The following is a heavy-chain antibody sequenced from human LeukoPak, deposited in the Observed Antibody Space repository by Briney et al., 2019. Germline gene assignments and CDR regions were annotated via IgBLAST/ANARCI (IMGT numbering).Heavy chain of an antibody. CDR2: ISAYNGIT. V-gene: IGHV1-18*01. D-gene: IGHD3-16*01. CDR3: ATTGGDIYYYYMDV. J-gene: IGHJ6*03. CDR1: GYTFTSYG. Sequence: ASVKVSCKASGYTFTSYGISWVRQAPGQGLEWMGWISAYNGITNYAQKLQGRVTMTTDTSTSTTYMELSSLKSEDTAVYYCATTGGDIYYYYMDVWGKGTTVTISS.